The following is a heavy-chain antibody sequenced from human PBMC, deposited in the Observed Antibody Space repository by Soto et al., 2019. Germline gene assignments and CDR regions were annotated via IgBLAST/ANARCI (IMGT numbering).Heavy chain of an antibody. CDR2: IHDSGTT. Sequence: LVTLLLPCTVSGGSFGNGRHSWSWIRQPPGKGLEWIGYIHDSGTTNYVSSLKSRVTISADPSRNQFFLKVYSVPAADTAVYYCARGWDAGYWGKGTLVTVSS. CDR1: GGSFGNGRHS. V-gene: IGHV4-61*01. D-gene: IGHD6-19*01. CDR3: ARGWDAGY. J-gene: IGHJ4*02.